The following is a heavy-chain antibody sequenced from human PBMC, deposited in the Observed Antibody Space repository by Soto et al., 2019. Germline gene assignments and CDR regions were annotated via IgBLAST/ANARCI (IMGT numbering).Heavy chain of an antibody. Sequence: DEQLVESGGGLVQPGGSLRLSCAVSGFTFRRDWMNWVRQAPGKGLEWVAHTNQDGTAKYYVDSVKGRFTISRDNAKNSLYLQMNSLRVEATAVYYCSGGVGDAVWGQGTLVTVSS. J-gene: IGHJ4*02. CDR3: SGGVGDAV. D-gene: IGHD1-26*01. CDR1: GFTFRRDW. CDR2: TNQDGTAK. V-gene: IGHV3-7*04.